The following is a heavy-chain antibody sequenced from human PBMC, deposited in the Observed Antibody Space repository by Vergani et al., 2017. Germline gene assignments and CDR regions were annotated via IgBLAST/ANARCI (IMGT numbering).Heavy chain of an antibody. V-gene: IGHV5-10-1*01. J-gene: IGHJ4*02. D-gene: IGHD2-15*01. Sequence: EVQLVQSGAEVKKPGESLRISCKGSGYSFTSYWISWVRQMPGQGLEWMGGIDPSHSSTNYSPSFQGPVTISADKSISTAYLQWSSLKASDTAMDYCASADPRGSSGGSCADWGQGTLVTVSS. CDR1: GYSFTSYW. CDR2: IDPSHSST. CDR3: ASADPRGSSGGSCAD.